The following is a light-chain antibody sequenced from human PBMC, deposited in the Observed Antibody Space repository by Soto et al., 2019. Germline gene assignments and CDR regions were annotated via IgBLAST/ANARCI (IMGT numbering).Light chain of an antibody. Sequence: QSALTQPASVAGSPGQSITISCTGSSSDVGGYNYVSWYQQHPGKAPKLMIIDVSNRPSGVSNRFSGSKSADTASLTISGLQAEDEADYYCRSYTSSDTHVFGTGTKVTVL. CDR3: RSYTSSDTHV. CDR1: SSDVGGYNY. J-gene: IGLJ1*01. V-gene: IGLV2-14*01. CDR2: DVS.